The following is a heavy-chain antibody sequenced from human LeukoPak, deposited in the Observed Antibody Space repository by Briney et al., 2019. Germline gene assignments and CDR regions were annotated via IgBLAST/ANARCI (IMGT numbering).Heavy chain of an antibody. CDR2: IYYSGSI. CDR1: GCSISSYY. D-gene: IGHD6-13*01. CDR3: ARGNTAVAGTLEY. J-gene: IGHJ4*02. Sequence: SETLSLTCTVSGCSISSYYWSWIRQPPGKGLEWIGFIYYSGSINYNPSLKSRAIISVDTSKNHFSLMLSSVTAADTAVYYCARGNTAVAGTLEYWGQGTLVTVSS. V-gene: IGHV4-59*01.